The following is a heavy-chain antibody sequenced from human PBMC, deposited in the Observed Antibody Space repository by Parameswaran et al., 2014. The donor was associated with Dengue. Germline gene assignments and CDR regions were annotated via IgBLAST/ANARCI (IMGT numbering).Heavy chain of an antibody. D-gene: IGHD2-2*01. V-gene: IGHV1-2*02. CDR3: ARANRLYCSSTSCQTSAFDI. Sequence: WVRQAPGQGLEWMGWINPNSGGTNYAQKFQGRVTMTRDTSIGTAYMELSRLRSDDTAVYYCARANRLYCSSTSCQTSAFDIWGQGTMVTVSS. J-gene: IGHJ3*02. CDR2: INPNSGGT.